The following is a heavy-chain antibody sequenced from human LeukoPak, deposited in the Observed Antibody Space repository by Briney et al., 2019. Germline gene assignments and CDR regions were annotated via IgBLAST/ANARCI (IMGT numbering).Heavy chain of an antibody. CDR2: ISWNSRSI. D-gene: IGHD3-22*01. V-gene: IGHV3-9*01. J-gene: IGHJ4*02. Sequence: GGSLRLSCVASGFTFHDYGIHWVRQAPGKGLEWVSGISWNSRSIVYADSVKGRFTFSRDNAKNSLYLQMNSLRVEDTAFYYCAKDSSSGYYRHLDYWGQGIQVTVSS. CDR3: AKDSSSGYYRHLDY. CDR1: GFTFHDYG.